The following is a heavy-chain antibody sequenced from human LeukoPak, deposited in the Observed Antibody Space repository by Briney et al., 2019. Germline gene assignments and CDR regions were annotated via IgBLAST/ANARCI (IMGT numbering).Heavy chain of an antibody. CDR2: ISYDGSNK. CDR1: GFTFSSYA. J-gene: IGHJ6*02. V-gene: IGHV3-30-3*01. D-gene: IGHD4-11*01. Sequence: TGGSLRLSCAASGFTFSSYAMHWVRQAPGKGLEWVAVISYDGSNKYYADSVKGRFTISRDNSKNTLYLQMNSLRAEDTAVYYCASPHPWGTVTAYYYYGMDVWGQGTTVTVSS. CDR3: ASPHPWGTVTAYYYYGMDV.